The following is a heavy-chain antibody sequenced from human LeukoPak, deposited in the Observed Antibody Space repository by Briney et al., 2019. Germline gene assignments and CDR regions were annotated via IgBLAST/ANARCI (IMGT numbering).Heavy chain of an antibody. J-gene: IGHJ4*02. CDR2: IIPIFGTA. CDR3: ARGSSDTAMAPFDY. CDR1: GGTFSSYA. V-gene: IGHV1-69*05. Sequence: ASVKVSCKASGGTFSSYAISWVRQAPGQGLEWMGGIIPIFGTANYAQKFQGRVTITTDESTSTAYMELSSLRSEDTAVYYCARGSSDTAMAPFDYWGRGTLVTVPS. D-gene: IGHD5-18*01.